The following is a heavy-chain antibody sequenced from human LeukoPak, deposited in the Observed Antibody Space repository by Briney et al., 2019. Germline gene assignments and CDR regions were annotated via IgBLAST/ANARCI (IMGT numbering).Heavy chain of an antibody. CDR1: GYTFTSYA. D-gene: IGHD3-22*01. CDR3: ARGIDYYDGSGYTPFNFDY. CDR2: ISAYNGNT. V-gene: IGHV1-18*01. Sequence: ASVKVTCKASGYTFTSYAMNWVRQAPGQGLEWMGWISAYNGNTNYAQKLQGRVTMTTDTSTSTAYMELRSLRSDDTAVYYCARGIDYYDGSGYTPFNFDYWGQGTLVTVSS. J-gene: IGHJ4*02.